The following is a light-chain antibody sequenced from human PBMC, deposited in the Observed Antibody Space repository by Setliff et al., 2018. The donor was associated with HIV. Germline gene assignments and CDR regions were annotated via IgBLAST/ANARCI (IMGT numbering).Light chain of an antibody. CDR2: EVS. CDR3: SSYTSSSTLV. V-gene: IGLV2-14*01. CDR1: SSDVGGYNY. Sequence: QSALPQPASVSGSPGQLITISCTGTSSDVGGYNYVSWYQQHPGKAPKLMIYEVSNRPSGVSNRFSGSKSGNTASLTISGLQAEDEADYYCSSYTSSSTLVFGTGTKVTVL. J-gene: IGLJ1*01.